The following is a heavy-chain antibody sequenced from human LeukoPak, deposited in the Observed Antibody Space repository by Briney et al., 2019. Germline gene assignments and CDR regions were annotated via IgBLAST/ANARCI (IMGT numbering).Heavy chain of an antibody. Sequence: GGSLRLSCAASGFTFSSYAMSWVRQAPGKGLEWVSAISGSGGSTYYADSVKGRFTISRDNSKNTLYLQVNSLRAEDTAVYYCAKDQSGSSPATLDYWGQGTLVTVSS. CDR2: ISGSGGST. D-gene: IGHD6-6*01. V-gene: IGHV3-23*01. J-gene: IGHJ4*02. CDR3: AKDQSGSSPATLDY. CDR1: GFTFSSYA.